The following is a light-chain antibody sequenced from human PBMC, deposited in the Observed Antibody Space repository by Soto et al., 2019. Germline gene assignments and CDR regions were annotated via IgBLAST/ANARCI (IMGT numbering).Light chain of an antibody. CDR1: TSDVGTYNL. CDR2: EVT. CDR3: CSYVGSYTLV. V-gene: IGLV2-23*02. J-gene: IGLJ2*01. Sequence: QSVLTQPASVSGSPGQSITISCTGTTSDVGTYNLVSWYQQLPGEAPQLMIYEVTKRPSGVSNRFSGSKSGNTASLTISGLQAEDEADYYCCSYVGSYTLVFGGGTKLTVL.